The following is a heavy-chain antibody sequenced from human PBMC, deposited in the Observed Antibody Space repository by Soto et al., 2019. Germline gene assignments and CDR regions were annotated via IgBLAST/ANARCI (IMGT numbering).Heavy chain of an antibody. D-gene: IGHD6-13*01. V-gene: IGHV4-39*01. CDR1: GDSIRSSLYY. J-gene: IGHJ5*02. Sequence: QLQLQESGPGLVKPSETLSLTCTVSGDSIRSSLYYWGWIRQPPGKGLEWIGSIYHSGNTHYKPTLRSRVSISVDTSKSQFSLRLTSVTAADTAVYYCARQSATYSDGHRLHPWGQGILVTVSS. CDR3: ARQSATYSDGHRLHP. CDR2: IYHSGNT.